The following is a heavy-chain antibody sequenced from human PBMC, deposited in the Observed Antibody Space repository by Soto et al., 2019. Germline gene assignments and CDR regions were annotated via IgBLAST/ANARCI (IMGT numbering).Heavy chain of an antibody. J-gene: IGHJ5*02. D-gene: IGHD2-2*02. CDR1: SGSISSSNW. CDR2: IYHSGST. Sequence: TLSLTCAVSSGSISSSNWWSWVRQPPGKGLEWIGEIYHSGSTNYNPSLKSRVTISVDKSKNQFSLKLSSVTAADTAVYYRARGYCSSTSCYRGANWFDPWGQGTLVTVSS. CDR3: ARGYCSSTSCYRGANWFDP. V-gene: IGHV4-4*02.